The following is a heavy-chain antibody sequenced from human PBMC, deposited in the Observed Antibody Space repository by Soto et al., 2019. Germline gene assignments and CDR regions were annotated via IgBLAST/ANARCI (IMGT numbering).Heavy chain of an antibody. V-gene: IGHV3-7*05. Sequence: EVQLVASGGGLVQPGGSLRLSCAASGFTFSSYWMSWVRQAPGKGLEWVANIRQDGSDKYYVDSVKGRFTISRDNSKNSLYLQMNSLRSEDTAIYYCASPQQWLGQRGVFDYWGQGTLVTVSS. CDR1: GFTFSSYW. J-gene: IGHJ4*02. CDR3: ASPQQWLGQRGVFDY. CDR2: IRQDGSDK. D-gene: IGHD6-19*01.